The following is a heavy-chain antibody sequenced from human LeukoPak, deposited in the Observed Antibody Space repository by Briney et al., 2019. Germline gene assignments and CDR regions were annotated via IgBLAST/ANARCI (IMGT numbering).Heavy chain of an antibody. CDR1: GGSISSGGYY. CDR2: IYYSGST. V-gene: IGHV4-31*03. D-gene: IGHD2-2*01. J-gene: IGHJ4*02. Sequence: SETLSLTCTVSGGSISSGGYYWRWIRQPPGKGLEWIGYIYYSGSTYYNPSLKSRVTISVDTSKNQFSLKLSSVTAADTAVYYCARVIPSYDFDYWGQGTLVTVSS. CDR3: ARVIPSYDFDY.